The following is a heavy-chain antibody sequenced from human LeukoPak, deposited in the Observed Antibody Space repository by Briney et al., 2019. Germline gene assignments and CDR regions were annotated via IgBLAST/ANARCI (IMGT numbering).Heavy chain of an antibody. CDR1: GGSISSYH. V-gene: IGHV4-59*01. CDR2: IYSSGST. CDR3: ARGNSGYDYAFDI. D-gene: IGHD5-12*01. Sequence: SETLSLTCTVSGGSISSYHWSWIRQPPGKGVQWIGFIYSSGSTNYSPSLKSRVTISLDTSKNQFSLRVSSVTSADTAVYYCARGNSGYDYAFDIWGQGTMVTVSS. J-gene: IGHJ3*02.